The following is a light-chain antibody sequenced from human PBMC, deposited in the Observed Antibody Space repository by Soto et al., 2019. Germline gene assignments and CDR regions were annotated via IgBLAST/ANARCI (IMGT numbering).Light chain of an antibody. CDR2: GNS. J-gene: IGLJ1*01. Sequence: HSELTQAPSGSGVPGQRGSISCTRSSSNIGAGYDVHWYQQLPGTAPKLLIYGNSNRPSGVPDRFSGSKSGTSASLAITGLQAEDEADYYCAAWDDSLSANYVFGTGTKVTVL. CDR1: SSNIGAGYD. CDR3: AAWDDSLSANYV. V-gene: IGLV1-40*01.